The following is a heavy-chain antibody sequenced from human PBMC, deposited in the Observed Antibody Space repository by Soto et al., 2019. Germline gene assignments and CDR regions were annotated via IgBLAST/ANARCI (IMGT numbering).Heavy chain of an antibody. CDR3: PRQGSY. CDR1: GVSISDTSYY. CDR2: IYFNGNT. Sequence: QLQLQESGPGLVKPSETLSLTCNVSGVSISDTSYYWGWIRQPPGKGLEWIGTIYFNGNTFYNPSLKSRRTISVDTSKNQFSLRLTSVTAANTAVYYCPRQGSYWGQGTLVAVSS. J-gene: IGHJ4*02. V-gene: IGHV4-39*01.